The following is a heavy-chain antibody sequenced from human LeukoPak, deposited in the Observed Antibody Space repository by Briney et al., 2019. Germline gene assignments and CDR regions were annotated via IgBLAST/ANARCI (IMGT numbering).Heavy chain of an antibody. Sequence: PSETLSLTCTVSGGSISSGDYYWSWIRQPPEKGLEWIGYIYYSGSTYYNPSLKSRVTISVDTSKNQFSLKLSSVTAADTAAYYCARASSGYCYPSDYWGQGTLVTVS. CDR1: GGSISSGDYY. D-gene: IGHD3-22*01. J-gene: IGHJ4*02. CDR2: IYYSGST. CDR3: ARASSGYCYPSDY. V-gene: IGHV4-30-4*08.